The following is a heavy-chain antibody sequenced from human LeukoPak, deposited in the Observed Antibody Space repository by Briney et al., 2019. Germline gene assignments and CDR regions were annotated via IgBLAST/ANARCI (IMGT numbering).Heavy chain of an antibody. CDR2: IIPIFGTA. D-gene: IGHD6-13*01. V-gene: IGHV1-69*05. CDR1: GGTFSSYA. Sequence: SVKVSCKASGGTFSSYAISWVRQAPGQGLEWMGGIIPIFGTANYAQKFQGRVTITTDESTSTAYMELSSLRSEDTAVYYCARDFRIRIAAASGSVSHFDYWGPGTLVTVSS. CDR3: ARDFRIRIAAASGSVSHFDY. J-gene: IGHJ4*02.